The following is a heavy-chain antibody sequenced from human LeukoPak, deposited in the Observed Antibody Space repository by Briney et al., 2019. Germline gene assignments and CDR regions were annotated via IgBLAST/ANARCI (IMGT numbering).Heavy chain of an antibody. CDR3: AREILGGFNPGAY. CDR2: IHRSGSP. D-gene: IGHD1-14*01. V-gene: IGHV4-4*02. Sequence: SETLSLTCTVSLDSTTSNFWSRVRQPPGQGLEWIGEIHRSGSPNYNPSLQSRVTISIDRSRNQIVLELSSVTAADTAVYYCAREILGGFNPGAYWGQGTLVTVSS. CDR1: LDSTTSNF. J-gene: IGHJ4*02.